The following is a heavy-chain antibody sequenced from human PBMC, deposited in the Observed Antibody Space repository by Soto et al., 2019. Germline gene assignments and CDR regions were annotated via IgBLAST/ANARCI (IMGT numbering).Heavy chain of an antibody. Sequence: EVQLVESGGGLVQPGGSLRLSCAASGFTFSSYWLYWVRQAPGKGLVWVSSIYTDGSSTSYAESVKGRFTISRANAKNMLYLQMNGLRAEDTGVYSCARNQARAWSCQLDFRGQGTLVTVSS. CDR1: GFTFSSYW. CDR3: ARNQARAWSCQLDF. V-gene: IGHV3-74*01. CDR2: IYTDGSST. D-gene: IGHD6-6*01. J-gene: IGHJ4*02.